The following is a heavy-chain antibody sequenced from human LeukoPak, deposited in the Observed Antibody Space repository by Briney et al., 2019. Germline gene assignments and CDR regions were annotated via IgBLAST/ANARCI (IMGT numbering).Heavy chain of an antibody. V-gene: IGHV3-43*02. Sequence: GGSLRLSCAASGFTFDDYAMHWVRQAPGKGLEWVSLITGDGGSTYYADSVKGRFNISRDNAKNTLYLQMNSLRAEDTAVYYCAREGSVGWYYYFDYWGQGTLVTVSS. D-gene: IGHD6-19*01. J-gene: IGHJ4*02. CDR1: GFTFDDYA. CDR3: AREGSVGWYYYFDY. CDR2: ITGDGGST.